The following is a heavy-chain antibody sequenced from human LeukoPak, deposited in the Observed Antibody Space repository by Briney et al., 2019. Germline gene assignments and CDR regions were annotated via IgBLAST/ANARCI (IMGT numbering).Heavy chain of an antibody. J-gene: IGHJ3*02. D-gene: IGHD3-22*01. CDR3: ARDPGRHYYDSSGPGDALDI. V-gene: IGHV3-11*01. CDR1: GFTFSDYY. CDR2: ISSSGSTI. Sequence: AGGSLRLSCAASGFTFSDYYMSWIRQAPGKGLEWVSYISSSGSTIYYADSVKGRFTISRDNAKNSLYLQMNSLRAEDTAVYYCARDPGRHYYDSSGPGDALDIWGQGTMVTVSS.